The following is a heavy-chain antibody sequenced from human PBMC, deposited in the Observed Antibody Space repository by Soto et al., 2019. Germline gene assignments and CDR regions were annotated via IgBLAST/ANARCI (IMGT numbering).Heavy chain of an antibody. CDR1: GFTFSSYG. CDR2: IWYDGSNK. V-gene: IGHV3-33*01. J-gene: IGHJ4*02. Sequence: GGSLRLSCAASGFTFSSYGMHWVRQAPGKGLEWVAVIWYDGSNKYYADSVKGRFTISRDNSKNTLYLQMNSLRAEDTAVYYCARDHLAAAGARGYFDYWGQGTLVTVSS. D-gene: IGHD6-13*01. CDR3: ARDHLAAAGARGYFDY.